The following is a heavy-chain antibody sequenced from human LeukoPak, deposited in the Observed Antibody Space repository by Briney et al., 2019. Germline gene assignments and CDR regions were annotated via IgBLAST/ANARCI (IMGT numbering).Heavy chain of an antibody. V-gene: IGHV1-18*01. D-gene: IGHD4-17*01. CDR1: GYTFTSYG. Sequence: ASVKVSCKASGYTFTSYGISWVRQAPGQGLEWMGWISAYNGNTNYAQKLQGRVTMTTDTSTSTAYMELRSLRSDDTAVYYCARDHGDRDYGDYYFDYWGPGTLATVSS. CDR2: ISAYNGNT. J-gene: IGHJ4*02. CDR3: ARDHGDRDYGDYYFDY.